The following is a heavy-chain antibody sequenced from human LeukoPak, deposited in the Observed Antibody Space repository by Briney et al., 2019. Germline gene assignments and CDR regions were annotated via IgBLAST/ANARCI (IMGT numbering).Heavy chain of an antibody. V-gene: IGHV4-59*08. Sequence: SETLSLTCSVSGGSMSSYCWSWMRQPPGKGLEWIGYIYYSGSTNYNPSLKSRVTISVDTSKNQFSLKLSSVTAADTAVYFCARRMGSSRGGFYYWGQGNLVTVSS. J-gene: IGHJ4*02. CDR2: IYYSGST. D-gene: IGHD3-10*01. CDR1: GGSMSSYC. CDR3: ARRMGSSRGGFYY.